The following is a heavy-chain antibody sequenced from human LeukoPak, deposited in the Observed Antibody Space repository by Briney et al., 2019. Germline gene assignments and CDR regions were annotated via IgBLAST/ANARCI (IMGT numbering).Heavy chain of an antibody. CDR3: ARDATTFDY. Sequence: ASVKVSCKASGGTFSSYGISWVRQAPGQGLEWMGWVNTDTGNPTYAQGFTGRFVFSLDTSVSTAHLQISSLKAEDTAVYYCARDATTFDYWGQGTLVTVSS. D-gene: IGHD4-11*01. V-gene: IGHV7-4-1*02. J-gene: IGHJ4*02. CDR1: GGTFSSYG. CDR2: VNTDTGNP.